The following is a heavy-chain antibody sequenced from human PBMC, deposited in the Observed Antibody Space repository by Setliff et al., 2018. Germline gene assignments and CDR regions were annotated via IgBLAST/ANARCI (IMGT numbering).Heavy chain of an antibody. V-gene: IGHV1-18*01. CDR2: ISAYNGNT. J-gene: IGHJ4*02. CDR1: GYTFTSYG. D-gene: IGHD5-12*01. CDR3: ARVPQRWLQSISSFIYFDY. Sequence: ASVKVSCKASGYTFTSYGISWVRQAPGQGLEWMGWISAYNGNTNYAQKLQGRVTMTTDTSTSTAYMELRSLRSDDTAVYYCARVPQRWLQSISSFIYFDYWGQGTLVTVSS.